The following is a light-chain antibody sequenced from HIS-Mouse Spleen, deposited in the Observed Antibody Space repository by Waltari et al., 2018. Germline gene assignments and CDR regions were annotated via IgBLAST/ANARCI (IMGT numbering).Light chain of an antibody. Sequence: QSVLTQPPSASGTPGQRVTISCSGSSSNIGSNYVYWYQQLPGPAPKLLIYRNNQRPSGVPDRFSGSKSGTSASLAISGLRSEDEADYYWAAWDDSLSGVVFGGGTKLTVL. J-gene: IGLJ2*01. CDR2: RNN. V-gene: IGLV1-47*01. CDR3: AAWDDSLSGVV. CDR1: SSNIGSNY.